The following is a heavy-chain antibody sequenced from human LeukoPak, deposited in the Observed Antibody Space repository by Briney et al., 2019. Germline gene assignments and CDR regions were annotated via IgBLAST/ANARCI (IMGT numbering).Heavy chain of an antibody. D-gene: IGHD3-22*01. CDR2: INPNSGGT. J-gene: IGHJ3*02. CDR3: AREKRVTMIVVSDDAFDI. CDR1: GYTFTGYY. V-gene: IGHV1-2*02. Sequence: ASVKVSCKASGYTFTGYYMHWVRQAPGQGLEWMGWINPNSGGTNYAQKFQGRVTMTRDTSISTAYMELSRLRSDDTAVYYCAREKRVTMIVVSDDAFDIWGQGTMVTVSS.